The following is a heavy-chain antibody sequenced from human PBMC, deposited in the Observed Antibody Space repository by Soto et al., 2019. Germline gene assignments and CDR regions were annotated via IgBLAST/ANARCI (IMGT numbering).Heavy chain of an antibody. CDR1: GGSINTYY. Sequence: QVQLQESGPGLVRPSETLSLTCTVSGGSINTYYWSWIRQPPGKGLEWIGYVFSSGGTKYNPSLKSRVTISINTSKSQFSLKLTSETTADTALYFCARADGSGRYPWDFWSPGTLVLVSS. D-gene: IGHD3-10*01. CDR2: VFSSGGT. CDR3: ARADGSGRYPWDF. J-gene: IGHJ4*02. V-gene: IGHV4-59*01.